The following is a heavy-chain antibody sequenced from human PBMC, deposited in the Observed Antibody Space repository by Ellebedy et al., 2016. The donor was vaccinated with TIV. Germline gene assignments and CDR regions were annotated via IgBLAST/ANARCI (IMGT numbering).Heavy chain of an antibody. V-gene: IGHV4-59*08. J-gene: IGHJ4*02. CDR2: FYNSVNT. D-gene: IGHD3-16*01. CDR3: ARFFEWGSTGDY. Sequence: MPSETLSLTCTVSGGSISSYYWSWIRQPPGKGLEWIGYFYNSVNTIYNPSLKSRVSMSVDTSKNQVSLKLRSVTAEDTAVYYCARFFEWGSTGDYWGQGTLVTVSS. CDR1: GGSISSYY.